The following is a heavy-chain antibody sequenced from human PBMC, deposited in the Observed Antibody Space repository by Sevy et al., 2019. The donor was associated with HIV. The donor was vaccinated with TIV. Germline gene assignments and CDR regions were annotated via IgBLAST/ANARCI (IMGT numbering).Heavy chain of an antibody. V-gene: IGHV3-30-3*01. CDR3: ARGMKPYYYYDMAV. CDR1: GFTFSRYT. J-gene: IGHJ6*02. Sequence: GGSLRLSCAASGFTFSRYTIHWVRQTPGKGLEWVAVLSYDGSNKYYADSVKGRFTVSRDNSKNTVFLQMNSLRPEDTAVYFCARGMKPYYYYDMAVWGQGTTVTVSS. CDR2: LSYDGSNK.